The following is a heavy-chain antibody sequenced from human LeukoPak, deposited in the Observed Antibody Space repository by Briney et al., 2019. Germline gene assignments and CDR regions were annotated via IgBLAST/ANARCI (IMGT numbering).Heavy chain of an antibody. D-gene: IGHD7-27*01. J-gene: IGHJ4*02. V-gene: IGHV4-34*01. CDR3: ARGLPWGWLDY. Sequence: SETLSLTCAVYGGSFSGYYWSWIRQPPGKGLEWIGEINHSGSTNYNPSLKSRVTISVDTSKNQFSLKLSSVTAADTAVYYCARGLPWGWLDYWGQGTLVTVSS. CDR2: INHSGST. CDR1: GGSFSGYY.